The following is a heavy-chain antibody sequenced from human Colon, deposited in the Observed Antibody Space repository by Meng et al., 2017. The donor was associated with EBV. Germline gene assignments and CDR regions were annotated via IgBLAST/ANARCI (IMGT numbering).Heavy chain of an antibody. J-gene: IGHJ4*02. CDR2: MYSNGDT. CDR3: AKSIYGDFSSCGY. Sequence: VRLEESGGGSLQPGGSLRLSCTGSGLTVNSNYMAWVRQAPGKGVEWVAVMYSNGDTYYADSMKGRLPISRHASQNTLYLQMNSLRVEDTAVYYCAKSIYGDFSSCGYWGQGTLVTVSS. V-gene: IGHV3-53*01. D-gene: IGHD4-17*01. CDR1: GLTVNSNY.